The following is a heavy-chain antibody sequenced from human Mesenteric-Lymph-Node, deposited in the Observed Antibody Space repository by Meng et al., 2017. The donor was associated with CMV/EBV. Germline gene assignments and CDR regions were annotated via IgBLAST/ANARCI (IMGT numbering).Heavy chain of an antibody. CDR2: MKPISGDT. J-gene: IGHJ4*02. CDR1: GYTFSNFA. V-gene: IGHV1-8*01. CDR3: ARGNGGSFDY. D-gene: IGHD3-10*01. Sequence: SCKASGYTFSNFAINWVRQVPGQGLEWMGWMKPISGDTGYAQNFQGRVTMTRDTSITTAYLELSSLRSDDTAVYYCARGNGGSFDYWGQGSLVTVSS.